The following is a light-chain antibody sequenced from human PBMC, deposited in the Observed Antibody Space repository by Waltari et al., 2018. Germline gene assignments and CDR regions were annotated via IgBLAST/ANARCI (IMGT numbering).Light chain of an antibody. CDR1: QSVLYNSNNKNY. CDR3: QQYYSTPET. J-gene: IGKJ2*01. Sequence: DIVMTQSPDSLAVSLGERATINCKSSQSVLYNSNNKNYLAWYQHKPGQPPKLLIYWASTRESGVPDRFSGSGSGTDCTLTITSLQAADVAVYYCQQYYSTPETFGQGTKLEIK. CDR2: WAS. V-gene: IGKV4-1*01.